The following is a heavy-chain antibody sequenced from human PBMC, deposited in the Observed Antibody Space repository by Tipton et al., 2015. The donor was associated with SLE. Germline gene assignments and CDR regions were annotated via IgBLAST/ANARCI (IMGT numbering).Heavy chain of an antibody. CDR2: IYYSGST. Sequence: TLSLTCTVSDDSFSTYYLSWLRQPPGGGLGWIGYIYYSGSTNYNPSLKSRATISVDTSKNQFSLNLSSVTAADTAIYYCARVGYSGTSPYYYYYMDVWGKGTTVTVSS. D-gene: IGHD1-26*01. CDR3: ARVGYSGTSPYYYYYMDV. V-gene: IGHV4-59*01. CDR1: DDSFSTYY. J-gene: IGHJ6*03.